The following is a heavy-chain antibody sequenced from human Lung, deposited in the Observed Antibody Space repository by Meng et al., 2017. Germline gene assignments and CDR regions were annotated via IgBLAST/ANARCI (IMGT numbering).Heavy chain of an antibody. CDR1: GGSFSDYY. CDR2: INHSGST. CDR3: ARGPTTMAHDFDY. V-gene: IGHV4-34*01. D-gene: IGHD4-11*01. J-gene: IGHJ4*02. Sequence: AQLPHGCAGLLKPSETLALTCVGSGGSFSDYYWSWIRKPPGKGLEWIGEINHSGSTNYNPSLESRATISVDTSQNNLSLKLSSVTAADSAVYYCARGPTTMAHDFDYWGQGTLVTVSS.